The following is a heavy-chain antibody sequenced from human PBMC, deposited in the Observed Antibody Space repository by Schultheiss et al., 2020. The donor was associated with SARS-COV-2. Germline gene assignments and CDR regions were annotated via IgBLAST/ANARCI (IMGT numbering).Heavy chain of an antibody. Sequence: GGSLRLSCAASGFTFSSYGMHWVRQAPGKGLEWVAVIWYDGSNKYYADSVKGRFTISRDNSKNTLYLQMNSLKSEDTAVYYCTCNNGDPSFTWFDAWGQGTLVTVSS. CDR3: TCNNGDPSFTWFDA. D-gene: IGHD4-17*01. CDR2: IWYDGSNK. J-gene: IGHJ5*02. CDR1: GFTFSSYG. V-gene: IGHV3-33*01.